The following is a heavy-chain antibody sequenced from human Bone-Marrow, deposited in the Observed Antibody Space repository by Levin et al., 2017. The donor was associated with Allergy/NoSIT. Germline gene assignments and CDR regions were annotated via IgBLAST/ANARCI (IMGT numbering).Heavy chain of an antibody. Sequence: ASVKVSCKASGYTFNNYGFNWVRQAPGQGLEWLGWISAYSGHTHSTQKFQGRVSLTIDTSTTTAYMDLRSLRSDDAAVYYCARGETYYENSTGPNYGMDVWGQGTTVTVSS. CDR3: ARGETYYENSTGPNYGMDV. D-gene: IGHD3-9*01. V-gene: IGHV1-18*01. CDR2: ISAYSGHT. J-gene: IGHJ6*02. CDR1: GYTFNNYG.